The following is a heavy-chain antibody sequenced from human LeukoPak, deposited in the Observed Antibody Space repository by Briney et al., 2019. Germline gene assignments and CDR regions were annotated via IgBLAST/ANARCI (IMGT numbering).Heavy chain of an antibody. CDR1: GVSFSGYY. CDR3: ARGQRYSSSWYGTLGY. D-gene: IGHD6-13*01. V-gene: IGHV4-34*01. J-gene: IGHJ4*02. CDR2: INHSGST. Sequence: SETLSLTCAGYGVSFSGYYWSWLRQPPEKGLEWVGEINHSGSTNYNPSLKSRVTISVDTSKNQFSLKLSSVTAADTAVYYCARGQRYSSSWYGTLGYWGQGTLVTVSS.